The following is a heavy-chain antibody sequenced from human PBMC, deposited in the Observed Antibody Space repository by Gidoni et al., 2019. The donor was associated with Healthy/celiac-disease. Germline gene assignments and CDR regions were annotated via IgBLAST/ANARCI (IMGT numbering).Heavy chain of an antibody. V-gene: IGHV4-39*01. CDR3: ARSGGLAAHTNDY. CDR2: IYYSGST. Sequence: GWIRQPPGKGLEWIGSIYYSGSTYYNPSLKSRVTISVDTSKNQFSLKLSSVTAADTAVYYCARSGGLAAHTNDYWGQGTLVTVSS. J-gene: IGHJ4*02. D-gene: IGHD6-6*01.